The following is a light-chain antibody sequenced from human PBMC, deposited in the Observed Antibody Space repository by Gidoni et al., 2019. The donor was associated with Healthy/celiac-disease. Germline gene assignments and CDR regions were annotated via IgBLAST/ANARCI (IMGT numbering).Light chain of an antibody. Sequence: EIVMTQSPDTLPVSPGRRVTLPCRASQSVGSKLAWFQQKRGQAPRLLIYAASTRATGVPARFSGTGSGTDFTLTISSLQFEDFALYYCQQYDTWRTFGQGTKVEI. CDR2: AAS. J-gene: IGKJ1*01. CDR3: QQYDTWRT. V-gene: IGKV3-15*01. CDR1: QSVGSK.